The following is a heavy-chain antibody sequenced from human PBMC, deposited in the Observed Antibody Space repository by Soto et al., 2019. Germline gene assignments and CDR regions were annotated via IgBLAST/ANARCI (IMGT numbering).Heavy chain of an antibody. CDR1: GFTFTSSA. Sequence: SVKVSCKASGFTFTSSAVQWVRQARGQRLEWIGWIVVGSGNTNYAQKFQERVTITRDMSTSTAYMELSSLRSEDTAVYYCARDYYGSGSYYLRLWFHPWGQGTLVTVSS. D-gene: IGHD3-10*01. CDR2: IVVGSGNT. J-gene: IGHJ5*02. V-gene: IGHV1-58*01. CDR3: ARDYYGSGSYYLRLWFHP.